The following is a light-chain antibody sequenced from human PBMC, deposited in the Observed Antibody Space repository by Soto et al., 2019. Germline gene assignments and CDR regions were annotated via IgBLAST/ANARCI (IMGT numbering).Light chain of an antibody. CDR2: GAS. V-gene: IGKV3D-7*01. CDR1: QSVSNNY. CDR3: QQDYNAPSLR. Sequence: SQSQRALSLSPGERATLSCMASQSVSNNYLAWYQQKPGQAPRLLIYGASNRATGIPARFSGSVSGTDFTLTISSRQPEDVAVHCCQQDYNAPSLRVGQGTKGDIK. J-gene: IGKJ1*01.